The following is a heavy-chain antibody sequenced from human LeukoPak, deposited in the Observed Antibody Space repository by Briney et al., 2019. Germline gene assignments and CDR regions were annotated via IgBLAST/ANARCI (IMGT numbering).Heavy chain of an antibody. CDR2: IYYSGST. J-gene: IGHJ3*02. D-gene: IGHD3-3*01. CDR3: AREGSRSGTDAFDI. V-gene: IGHV4-59*01. Sequence: SETLSLTCTVSGGSISSYYWSWIRQPTGKGLEWIGYIYYSGSTNYNPSLKSRVTISVDTSKNQFSLKLSSVTAADTAVYYCAREGSRSGTDAFDIWGQGTMVTVSS. CDR1: GGSISSYY.